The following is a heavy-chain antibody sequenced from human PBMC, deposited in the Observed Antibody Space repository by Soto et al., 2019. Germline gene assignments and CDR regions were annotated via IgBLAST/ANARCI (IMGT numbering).Heavy chain of an antibody. J-gene: IGHJ6*02. D-gene: IGHD5-18*01. CDR2: TYYRSKWYY. V-gene: IGHV6-1*01. CDR3: ARIHAFTYYYYYYGMDV. CDR1: GDSVSSNSAG. Sequence: SQTLSLTCAITGDSVSSNSAGWSWVRQSPSRGLEWLGRTYYRSKWYYEYAVSVRGRITINPDTSKNQYSLQLNSVTPEDTAVYYCARIHAFTYYYYYYGMDVWGQGTTVTVS.